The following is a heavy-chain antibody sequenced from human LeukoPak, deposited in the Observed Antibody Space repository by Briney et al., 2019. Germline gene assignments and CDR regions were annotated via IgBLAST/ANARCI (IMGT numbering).Heavy chain of an antibody. Sequence: SETLSLTCTVSGGSISSSSYYWGWIRQPPGKGLEWIGEINHSGSTNYNPSLKSRVTISVDTSKNQFSLKLSSVTAADTAVYYCARFSSGWYYFDYWGQGTLVTVSS. CDR2: INHSGST. CDR1: GGSISSSSYY. V-gene: IGHV4-39*07. D-gene: IGHD6-19*01. CDR3: ARFSSGWYYFDY. J-gene: IGHJ4*02.